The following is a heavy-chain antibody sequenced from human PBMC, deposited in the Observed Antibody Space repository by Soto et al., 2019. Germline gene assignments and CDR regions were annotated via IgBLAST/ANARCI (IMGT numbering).Heavy chain of an antibody. CDR3: AKTSYDDFWSGYYGKYYFDY. J-gene: IGHJ4*02. Sequence: EVQLLESGGGLVQPGGSLRLSCAASGFTFSSYAMSWVRQAPGKGLEWVSAISGSGGSTYYADSVKGRFTISRDNSKNTLYLQMNSLRAEDTAVYYCAKTSYDDFWSGYYGKYYFDYWGQGTLVTVSS. CDR1: GFTFSSYA. D-gene: IGHD3-3*01. V-gene: IGHV3-23*01. CDR2: ISGSGGST.